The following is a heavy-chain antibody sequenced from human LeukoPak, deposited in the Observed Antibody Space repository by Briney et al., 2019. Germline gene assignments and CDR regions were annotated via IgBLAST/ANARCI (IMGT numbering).Heavy chain of an antibody. CDR2: IYYSGST. V-gene: IGHV4-59*01. J-gene: IGHJ5*02. Sequence: SETLSLTCTVSGGSISGSYWSWIRQPPGKGLEWIGYIYYSGSTNYNPSLKSRVTISVDTSKNQFSLKLTSVTAADTAVYYCARLVSIVWFDPWGQGTLVTVSS. CDR3: ARLVSIVWFDP. CDR1: GGSISGSY. D-gene: IGHD3-16*02.